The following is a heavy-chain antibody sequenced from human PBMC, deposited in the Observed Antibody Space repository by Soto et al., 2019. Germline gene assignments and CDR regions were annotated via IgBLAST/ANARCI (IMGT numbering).Heavy chain of an antibody. J-gene: IGHJ4*02. Sequence: QVQLVESGGGVVQPGRSLRLSCAASGFTFSSYGMHWVRQAPGKGLEWVAVIWYDGSNKYYADSVKGRFTIYRDNSKNTRYLQMNSLRAADTAVYYCARDGRTYYDFWSGYSTPYYFDYWGQGTLVTVSS. CDR3: ARDGRTYYDFWSGYSTPYYFDY. V-gene: IGHV3-33*01. CDR2: IWYDGSNK. D-gene: IGHD3-3*01. CDR1: GFTFSSYG.